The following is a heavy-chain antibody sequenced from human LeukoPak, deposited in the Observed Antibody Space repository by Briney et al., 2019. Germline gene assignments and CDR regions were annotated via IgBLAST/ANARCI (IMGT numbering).Heavy chain of an antibody. J-gene: IGHJ4*02. D-gene: IGHD6-19*01. CDR2: IGGGTTT. CDR1: GFTFRNYV. V-gene: IGHV3-23*01. CDR3: AKAGRLHAVAGWIDY. Sequence: GGSLRLSCAASGFTFRNYVISWVRQAPGKGLEWVSAIGGGTTTYYADYVKGRFTISRDNSKNTLYLQMNSLRAEDTAIYYCAKAGRLHAVAGWIDYWGQGALVTVS.